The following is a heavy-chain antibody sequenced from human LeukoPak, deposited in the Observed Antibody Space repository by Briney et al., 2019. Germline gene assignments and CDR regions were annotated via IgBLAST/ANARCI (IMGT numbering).Heavy chain of an antibody. J-gene: IGHJ4*02. Sequence: SETLSLTCTVSGYSISSGYYWGWIRPPPGKGLEWIGSIYHSGSTYYNPSLKSRVTISVDTSKNQFSLKLSSVTAADTAVYYCARYSYGRTAFDYWGQGTLVTVSS. D-gene: IGHD5-18*01. CDR2: IYHSGST. V-gene: IGHV4-38-2*02. CDR3: ARYSYGRTAFDY. CDR1: GYSISSGYY.